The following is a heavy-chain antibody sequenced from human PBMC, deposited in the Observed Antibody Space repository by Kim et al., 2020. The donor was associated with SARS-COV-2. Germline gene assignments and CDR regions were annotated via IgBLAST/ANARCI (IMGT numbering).Heavy chain of an antibody. J-gene: IGHJ4*02. Sequence: GGSLRLSCAASGFTFGDFAMHWVRQAPGKGLEWVSDINWKSDKIAYADSVKGRFTISRDNAKNSLYLQMNSLRAEDTAFYYCAKGPYERTSYFLYYFDYWCQGTLVTVSS. D-gene: IGHD1-26*01. CDR2: INWKSDKI. V-gene: IGHV3-9*01. CDR1: GFTFGDFA. CDR3: AKGPYERTSYFLYYFDY.